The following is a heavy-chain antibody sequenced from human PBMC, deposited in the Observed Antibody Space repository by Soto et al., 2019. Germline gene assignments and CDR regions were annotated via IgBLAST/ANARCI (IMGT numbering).Heavy chain of an antibody. J-gene: IGHJ6*02. CDR3: ARYPSCSSTSCYIWDVSYYYGMDV. CDR2: INPNSGGT. CDR1: GYTFTGYY. V-gene: IGHV1-2*02. Sequence: GASVKVSCKASGYTFTGYYMHWVRQAPGQGLEWMGWINPNSGGTNYAQKFQGRVTMTRDTSISTAYMELSRLRSDDTAVYYCARYPSCSSTSCYIWDVSYYYGMDVWGQGTTVTV. D-gene: IGHD2-2*02.